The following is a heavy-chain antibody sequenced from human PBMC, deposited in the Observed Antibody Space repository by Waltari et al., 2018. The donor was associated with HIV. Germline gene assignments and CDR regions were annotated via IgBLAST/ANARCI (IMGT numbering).Heavy chain of an antibody. V-gene: IGHV5-51*01. CDR2: IYPGDSDT. CDR3: AREGGYDILTGYYKTRYYYGMDV. Sequence: EVQLVQSGAEVKKPGESLKISCKGSGYSFTSYWIGWVRQMPGKGLEWMGIIYPGDSDTRYSPSFQGKVTISADKSISTAYLQWSSLKASDTAMYYCAREGGYDILTGYYKTRYYYGMDVWGQGTTVTVSS. CDR1: GYSFTSYW. D-gene: IGHD3-9*01. J-gene: IGHJ6*02.